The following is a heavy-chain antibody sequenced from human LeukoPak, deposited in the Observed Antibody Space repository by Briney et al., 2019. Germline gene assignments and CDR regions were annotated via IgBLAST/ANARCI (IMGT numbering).Heavy chain of an antibody. D-gene: IGHD5-18*01. J-gene: IGHJ4*02. CDR3: ARDRSGYSYGSPRYYFDY. CDR1: GFTVSINY. CDR2: IYSGGSI. V-gene: IGHV3-66*01. Sequence: PGGSLRLSCAASGFTVSINYMSWVRQAPGKRLEWVSIIYSGGSIYYADSVKGRFTISRDNSKNTLYLQMNSLRAEDTAVYYCARDRSGYSYGSPRYYFDYWGQGTLVTVSS.